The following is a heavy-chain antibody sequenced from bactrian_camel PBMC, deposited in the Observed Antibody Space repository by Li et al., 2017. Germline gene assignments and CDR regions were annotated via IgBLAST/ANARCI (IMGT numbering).Heavy chain of an antibody. CDR3: ASTKGLCVGDFVFLESNYNY. CDR2: IYTGDGST. D-gene: IGHD4*01. CDR1: AYTYSSNY. V-gene: IGHV3S1*01. J-gene: IGHJ4*01. Sequence: HVQLVESGGGSVQAGGSLRLSCAASAYTYSSNYMDWFRQAPGKEREGVATIYTGDGSTYYADSVKGRFTISQDNAKNTLYLQMNSLKPEDTAMYYCASTKGLCVGDFVFLESNYNYWGQGTQVTVS.